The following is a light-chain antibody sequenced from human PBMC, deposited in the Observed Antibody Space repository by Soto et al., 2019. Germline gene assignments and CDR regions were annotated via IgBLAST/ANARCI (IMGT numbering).Light chain of an antibody. CDR2: GAS. J-gene: IGKJ1*01. V-gene: IGKV3-20*01. CDR3: QKYGTSWWM. CDR1: QSVSNNY. Sequence: EIVLTQSPGTLSLSPGERATLSCRASQSVSNNYLAWYQQKPGQAPRLLIYGASSRATGIPDRFRGSGSGTQFAVIISRLEPEDVAVYYCQKYGTSWWMFGRRPKVEIK.